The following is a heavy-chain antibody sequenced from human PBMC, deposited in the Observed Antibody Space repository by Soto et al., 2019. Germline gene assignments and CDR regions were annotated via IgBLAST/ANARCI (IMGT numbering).Heavy chain of an antibody. D-gene: IGHD6-19*01. CDR2: IGAYNGNT. J-gene: IGHJ5*02. CDR3: ARDQEVVAGTVWFDP. CDR1: GYTFTSYG. Sequence: ASVKVSCKASGYTFTSYGISWVRQAPGQGLEWMGWIGAYNGNTNYAQKLQGRVTMTTDTSASTAYMELRSLRSDDTAVYYCARDQEVVAGTVWFDPWGQGTLVTVS. V-gene: IGHV1-18*01.